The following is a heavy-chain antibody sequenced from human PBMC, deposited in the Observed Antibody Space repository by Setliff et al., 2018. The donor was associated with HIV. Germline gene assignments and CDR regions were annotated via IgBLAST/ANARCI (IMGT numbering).Heavy chain of an antibody. J-gene: IGHJ4*02. CDR3: ARDRGGDQLLREFDY. Sequence: SETLSLTCAVSGYSISSGYYWGWIRQSPGKGLEWIGSLHYSGNTYYNTSLESRVTISLDTSKNQFSLKLNSVTAADTAVYYCARDRGGDQLLREFDYWGQGTRVTVSS. CDR1: GYSISSGYY. CDR2: LHYSGNT. V-gene: IGHV4-38-2*02. D-gene: IGHD2-2*01.